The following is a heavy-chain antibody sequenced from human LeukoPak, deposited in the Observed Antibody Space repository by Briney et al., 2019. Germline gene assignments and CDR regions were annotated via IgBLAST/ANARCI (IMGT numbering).Heavy chain of an antibody. CDR2: ISAYNGNT. J-gene: IGHJ6*02. D-gene: IGHD2-15*01. CDR1: GYTFTSYG. V-gene: IGHV1-18*01. CDR3: ARDRAPGYCSGGSCYSSYYYYGMDV. Sequence: GASVKVSCKASGYTFTSYGISWVRQAPGQGLEWMGWISAYNGNTNYAQKLQGRVTMTTDTSTSTAYMELRSLRSDDTAVYYCARDRAPGYCSGGSCYSSYYYYGMDVWGQGTTVTVSS.